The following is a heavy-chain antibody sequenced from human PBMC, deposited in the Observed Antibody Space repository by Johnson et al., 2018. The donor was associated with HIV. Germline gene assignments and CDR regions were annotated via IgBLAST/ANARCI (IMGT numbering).Heavy chain of an antibody. CDR3: ARRYSGMVQGRDAFDI. CDR2: IRSSGISI. CDR1: GFIVSSKY. Sequence: QVQLVESGGGLVQPGGSLRLSCAASGFIVSSKYMTWFRQAPGKGLECLSYIRSSGISIYYIDSVKGRFTTSRDKAKNSLYLQMNSLRAEDTAVYYCARRYSGMVQGRDAFDIWGQGTMVTVSS. V-gene: IGHV3-11*04. J-gene: IGHJ3*02. D-gene: IGHD3-10*01.